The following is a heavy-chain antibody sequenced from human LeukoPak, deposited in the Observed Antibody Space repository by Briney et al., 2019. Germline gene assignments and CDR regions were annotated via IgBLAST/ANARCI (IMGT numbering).Heavy chain of an antibody. CDR1: GGSFSGYY. V-gene: IGHV4-34*01. Sequence: SETLSLTCAVYGGSFSGYYWSWIRQPPGKGLEWIGEINHSGSTNYNPSLKSRVTISVDTSKNQFSLKLSSVTAADTAVYYCARRLNYYGSGSYSHLFDYWGQETLVTVSS. CDR2: INHSGST. J-gene: IGHJ4*02. CDR3: ARRLNYYGSGSYSHLFDY. D-gene: IGHD3-10*01.